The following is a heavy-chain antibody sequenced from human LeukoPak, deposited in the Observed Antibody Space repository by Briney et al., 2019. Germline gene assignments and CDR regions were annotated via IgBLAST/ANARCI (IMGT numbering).Heavy chain of an antibody. CDR1: GYTFSSYS. V-gene: IGHV3-48*01. D-gene: IGHD3-22*01. CDR2: LSSSSSTI. J-gene: IGHJ6*02. CDR3: ARDDSRYPYYYYGMDV. Sequence: PGGSLRLSCAASGYTFSSYSMNWVRHAPGKGLEWVSYLSSSSSTIYYADSVKGRFTISRDNAKNTLYLQKNTLRAEDTAVYYCARDDSRYPYYYYGMDVWGQGTTVTVSS.